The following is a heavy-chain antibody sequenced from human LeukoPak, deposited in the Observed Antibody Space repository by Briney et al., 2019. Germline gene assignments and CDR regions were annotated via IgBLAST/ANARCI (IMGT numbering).Heavy chain of an antibody. V-gene: IGHV1-2*02. D-gene: IGHD6-6*01. J-gene: IGHJ6*02. CDR3: ARVLAYSSSSYRSYYYGMDV. CDR2: INPNSGGT. Sequence: ASVKVSFKASGYTFTGYYMHWVRQAPGQGLEWMGWINPNSGGTNYAQKFQGRVTMTRDTSISTAYMELSRLRSDDTAVYYCARVLAYSSSSYRSYYYGMDVRGQGTTVTVSS. CDR1: GYTFTGYY.